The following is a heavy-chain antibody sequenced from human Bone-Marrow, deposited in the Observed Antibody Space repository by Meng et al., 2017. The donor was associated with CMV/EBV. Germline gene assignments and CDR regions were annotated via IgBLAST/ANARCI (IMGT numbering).Heavy chain of an antibody. Sequence: GESLKISCAASGFTFSSYGMHWVRQAPGKGLEWVAFIRYDGSNKYYADSVKGRFTISRDNSKNTLYLQMNSLRAEDTAVYYCAKVGGYSSMSDYWGQGILVTVSS. CDR2: IRYDGSNK. V-gene: IGHV3-30*02. CDR3: AKVGGYSSMSDY. D-gene: IGHD6-13*01. CDR1: GFTFSSYG. J-gene: IGHJ4*02.